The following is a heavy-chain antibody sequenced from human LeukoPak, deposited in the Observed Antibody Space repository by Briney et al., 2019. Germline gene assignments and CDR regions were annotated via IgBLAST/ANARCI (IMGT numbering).Heavy chain of an antibody. J-gene: IGHJ5*02. Sequence: PGGSLRLSCAASGFTFSSYAMSWVRQAPGKGLEWVSAISGSGGGTYYADSVKGRFTISRDNSKNTLYLQMNSLRVEDTAVYYCLVWKHVFDRWGQGTLVTVSS. CDR3: LVWKHVFDR. D-gene: IGHD5/OR15-5a*01. V-gene: IGHV3-23*01. CDR1: GFTFSSYA. CDR2: ISGSGGGT.